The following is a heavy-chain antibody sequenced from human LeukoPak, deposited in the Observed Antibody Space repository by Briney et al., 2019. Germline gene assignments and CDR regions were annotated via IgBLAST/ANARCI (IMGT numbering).Heavy chain of an antibody. D-gene: IGHD3-10*01. Sequence: PGGSLRLSCAASGFTFSSYWMSWVRQAPGKGLEWVANIKQDGSEKYYVDSVKGRFTISRDNAKNSLYLQMNSLRAEDTAVYYCARDYGRKPYYYYMDVWGKGTTVTVSS. CDR1: GFTFSSYW. J-gene: IGHJ6*03. V-gene: IGHV3-7*01. CDR2: IKQDGSEK. CDR3: ARDYGRKPYYYYMDV.